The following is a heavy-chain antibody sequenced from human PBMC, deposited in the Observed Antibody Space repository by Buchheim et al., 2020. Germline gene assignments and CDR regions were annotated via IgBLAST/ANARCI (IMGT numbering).Heavy chain of an antibody. CDR1: GGTFSSYA. D-gene: IGHD4-11*01. V-gene: IGHV1-46*01. Sequence: QVQLVQSGAEVKKPGSSVKVSCKASGGTFSSYAISWVRQAPGQGLEWMGIINPSGGSTSYAQKFQGRVTMTRDTSTSTVYMELSSLRSEDTAVYYCGGGGLHPLYYGMDVWGQGTT. J-gene: IGHJ6*02. CDR3: GGGGLHPLYYGMDV. CDR2: INPSGGST.